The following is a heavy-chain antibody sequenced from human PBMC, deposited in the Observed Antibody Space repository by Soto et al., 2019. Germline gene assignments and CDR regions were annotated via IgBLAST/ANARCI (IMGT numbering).Heavy chain of an antibody. Sequence: SETLSLTCTVSGGSISSGGYYWSWIRQHPGKGLEWIGYIYYSGSTYYNPSLKSRVTISVDTSKNQFSLKLSSVTAEDTAVYYCASFTYYYGLVDVWGKGTTVTFSS. CDR1: GGSISSGGYY. CDR2: IYYSGST. CDR3: ASFTYYYGLVDV. V-gene: IGHV4-31*03. D-gene: IGHD3-10*01. J-gene: IGHJ6*04.